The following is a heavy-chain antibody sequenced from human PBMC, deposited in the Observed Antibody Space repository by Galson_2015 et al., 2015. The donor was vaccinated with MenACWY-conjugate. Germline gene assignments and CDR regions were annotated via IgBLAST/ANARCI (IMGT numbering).Heavy chain of an antibody. V-gene: IGHV3-23*01. CDR1: GFSLTTYA. Sequence: SLRLPCAASGFSLTTYAMSWVRQVPGKGPEWVSGISGGGGGSTYYADFVKGRFAISKDNSKNTLYLQMNTLRAEDTAVYYCAKEAAVIGAPRFDNWGQGTLVTVSS. CDR3: AKEAAVIGAPRFDN. D-gene: IGHD4-11*01. CDR2: ISGGGGGST. J-gene: IGHJ4*02.